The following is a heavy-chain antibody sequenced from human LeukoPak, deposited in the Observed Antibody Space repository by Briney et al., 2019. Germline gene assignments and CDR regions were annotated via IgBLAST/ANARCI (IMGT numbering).Heavy chain of an antibody. CDR1: GGSITNYY. CDR2: SYYNGNT. V-gene: IGHV4-59*12. D-gene: IGHD6-19*01. Sequence: PSETLSLTCTVSGGSITNYYWSWIRQPPGKGLEWIGFSYYNGNTNYNPSLKSRVTISVDTSKNQFSLKLSSVTAADTAVYYCARWRGIVAVAGYKDYWGQGTLVTVSS. J-gene: IGHJ4*02. CDR3: ARWRGIVAVAGYKDY.